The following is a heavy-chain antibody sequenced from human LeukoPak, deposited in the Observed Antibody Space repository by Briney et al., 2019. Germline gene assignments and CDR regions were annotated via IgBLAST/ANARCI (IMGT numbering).Heavy chain of an antibody. CDR3: ARDVLADIVVVVAATERYAFDI. Sequence: GGSLRLSCAASGFTFSSYAMHWVRQAPGKGLEWVAVISYDGSNKYYADSVKGRFTISRDNSKNTLYLQMNSLRAEDTAVYYCARDVLADIVVVVAATERYAFDIWGQGTMVTVSS. V-gene: IGHV3-30-3*01. CDR1: GFTFSSYA. J-gene: IGHJ3*02. CDR2: ISYDGSNK. D-gene: IGHD2-15*01.